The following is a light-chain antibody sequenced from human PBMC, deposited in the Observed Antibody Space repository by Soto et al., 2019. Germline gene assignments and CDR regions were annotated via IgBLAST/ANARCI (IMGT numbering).Light chain of an antibody. V-gene: IGKV1-5*01. Sequence: DIQMTQSPSTLSASVGDRVTISCRASQSISSWLAWYQQKPEKAPKLLIYDASSLESGVPSRFSGSGSGTEFTLTISSLQPDDFATYYCQQYNSYSMYTFGQGTKLEIK. CDR2: DAS. CDR3: QQYNSYSMYT. J-gene: IGKJ2*01. CDR1: QSISSW.